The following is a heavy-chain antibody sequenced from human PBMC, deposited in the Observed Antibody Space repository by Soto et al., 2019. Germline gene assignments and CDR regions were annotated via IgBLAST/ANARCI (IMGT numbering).Heavy chain of an antibody. V-gene: IGHV3-11*06. CDR3: ARGHTTLVP. CDR1: TFSDYY. CDR2: ISNSDSYT. Sequence: TFSDYYMSWIRQAPGKGLEWVSYISNSDSYTNYADSVKGRFTISRDNARNSLYLQMNSLRAEDTAVYYCARGHTTLVPWGQGTLVTVSS. D-gene: IGHD5-18*01. J-gene: IGHJ5*02.